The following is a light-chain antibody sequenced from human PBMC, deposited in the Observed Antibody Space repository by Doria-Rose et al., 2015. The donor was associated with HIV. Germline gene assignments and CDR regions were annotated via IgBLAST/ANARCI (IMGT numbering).Light chain of an antibody. Sequence: EIGMTQSPDSLAVSLGERATINCKSNQSVLYTSNNKNYLAWYQQRPGQPPKLLIYWASTRESGVPDRFSGSGSGTEFTLTITSLQAEDVAVYYCQQYYSALALTFDGGTKVEIK. CDR3: QQYYSALALT. J-gene: IGKJ4*01. CDR1: QSVLYTSNNKNY. V-gene: IGKV4-1*01. CDR2: WAS.